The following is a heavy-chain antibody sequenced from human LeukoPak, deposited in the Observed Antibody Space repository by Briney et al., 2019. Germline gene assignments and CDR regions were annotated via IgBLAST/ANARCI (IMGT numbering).Heavy chain of an antibody. CDR1: GFTFSNFA. Sequence: GVSLRLSCAASGFTFSNFAMSWVRQAPGKGLEWVGFIRSKAYGGTTEYAASVKGRFTTSRDDSKSIAYLQMNSLKTEDTAVYYCTRWYYSDYWGQGTLVTVSS. CDR2: IRSKAYGGTT. J-gene: IGHJ4*02. CDR3: TRWYYSDY. V-gene: IGHV3-49*04. D-gene: IGHD3-10*01.